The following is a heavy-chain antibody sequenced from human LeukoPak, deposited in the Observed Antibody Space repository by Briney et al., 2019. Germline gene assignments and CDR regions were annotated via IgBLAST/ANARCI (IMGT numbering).Heavy chain of an antibody. CDR2: IYTSGST. J-gene: IGHJ3*02. Sequence: SETLSLTCTVSDGSISSGSYYWSWLRQPAGKGLEWIGRIYTSGSTNYNPSLKSRVTISVDTSKNQFSLKLSSVTAADTAVYYCARDVEGEDSSGYYYEGNAFDIWGQGTMVTVSS. CDR1: DGSISSGSYY. V-gene: IGHV4-61*02. D-gene: IGHD3-22*01. CDR3: ARDVEGEDSSGYYYEGNAFDI.